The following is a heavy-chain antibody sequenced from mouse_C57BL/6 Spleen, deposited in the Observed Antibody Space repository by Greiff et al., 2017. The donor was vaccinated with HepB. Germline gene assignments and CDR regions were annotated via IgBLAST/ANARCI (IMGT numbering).Heavy chain of an antibody. CDR1: GFTFSDYG. CDR3: ARGLPTYRVFDY. V-gene: IGHV5-17*01. J-gene: IGHJ2*01. D-gene: IGHD3-1*01. CDR2: ISSGSSTI. Sequence: EVKLEESGGGLVKPGGSLKLSCAASGFTFSDYGMHWVRQAPEKGLEWVAYISSGSSTIYYADTVKGRFTISRDNAKNTLFLQMTSLRSEDTAMYYCARGLPTYRVFDYWGQGTTLTVSS.